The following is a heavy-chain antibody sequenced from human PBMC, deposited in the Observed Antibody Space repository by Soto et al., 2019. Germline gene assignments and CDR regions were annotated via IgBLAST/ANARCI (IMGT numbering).Heavy chain of an antibody. CDR2: ISYDGSNK. D-gene: IGHD5-18*01. Sequence: PGGSLRLSCAASGFTFSIYGMHWVRQAPGKGLEWVAVISYDGSNKYDADSVKVRFTISRDNSKNTLYLQMNSLRAEDTAVYYCAKDKFGRHTVMVHYYYYGMDVWGQGTTVTVSS. J-gene: IGHJ6*02. CDR1: GFTFSIYG. V-gene: IGHV3-30*18. CDR3: AKDKFGRHTVMVHYYYYGMDV.